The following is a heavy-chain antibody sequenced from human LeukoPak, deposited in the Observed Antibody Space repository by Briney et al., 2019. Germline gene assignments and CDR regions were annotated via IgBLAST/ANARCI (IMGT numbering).Heavy chain of an antibody. J-gene: IGHJ6*03. CDR3: ARVIRVYYGYYYYMDV. V-gene: IGHV3-23*01. Sequence: GGSLRLSCATSGFTFSSYAMSWVRQAPGKGLEWVSTISPSGGVTFYSDSVRGRFTISRDNSKNTLYLQMNSLRAEDTAVYYCARVIRVYYGYYYYMDVWGKGTTVTISS. CDR2: ISPSGGVT. CDR1: GFTFSSYA. D-gene: IGHD3-10*01.